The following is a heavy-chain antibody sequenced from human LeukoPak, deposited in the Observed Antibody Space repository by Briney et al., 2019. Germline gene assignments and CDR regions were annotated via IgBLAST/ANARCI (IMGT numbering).Heavy chain of an antibody. D-gene: IGHD2/OR15-2a*01. V-gene: IGHV4-31*02. CDR3: ARSEYLFPRHRAFNWFDP. CDR1: GGSISSGDYY. Sequence: SQTLSLTCTVSGGSISSGDYYWSRIRQHPGKGLEWIGYIYYSGDTYYNPSLKSRVTISMDTSGNQFSLKLSSVTAADTAVYYCARSEYLFPRHRAFNWFDPWGQGTLVTVSS. CDR2: IYYSGDT. J-gene: IGHJ5*02.